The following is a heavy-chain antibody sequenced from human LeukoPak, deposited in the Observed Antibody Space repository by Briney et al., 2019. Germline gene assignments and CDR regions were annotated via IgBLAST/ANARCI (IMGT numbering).Heavy chain of an antibody. J-gene: IGHJ4*02. CDR3: ARVAEIQLWLRSAFDY. CDR1: GFTFSSYS. D-gene: IGHD5-18*01. CDR2: ISTSSSYI. V-gene: IGHV3-21*01. Sequence: PGGSPKLSCAASGFTFSSYSMNWVRQAPGKGLEWVSSISTSSSYIYSADSVKGRFTISRDNAKNSLYLQMNSLRDEDTAVYYCARVAEIQLWLRSAFDYWGQGTLVTVSS.